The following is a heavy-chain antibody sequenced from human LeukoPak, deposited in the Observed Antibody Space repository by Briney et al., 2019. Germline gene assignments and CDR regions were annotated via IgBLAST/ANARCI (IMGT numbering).Heavy chain of an antibody. CDR2: IYHSGST. Sequence: SETLSLTCAVSGGSISSSNWWSWVRQPPGKGLEWIGEIYHSGSTNYNPSLKSRVTISLDKSKNQFSLKLSSVTAADTAVYYCARDWGAAHNWFDPWGQGTLVTVSS. V-gene: IGHV4-4*02. D-gene: IGHD1-26*01. J-gene: IGHJ5*02. CDR1: GGSISSSNW. CDR3: ARDWGAAHNWFDP.